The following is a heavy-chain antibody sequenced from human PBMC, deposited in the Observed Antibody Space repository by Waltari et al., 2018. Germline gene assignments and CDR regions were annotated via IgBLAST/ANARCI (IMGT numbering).Heavy chain of an antibody. D-gene: IGHD4-4*01. CDR1: GGSFSGYY. Sequence: QVQLQQWGAGLLKPSETLSLTCAVYGGSFSGYYWSWIRQPPGKGLEWIGEINHSGSTNYNPSLKSRVTISVDTSKNQFSLKLSSVTAADTAVYYCAREATVTDDAFDIWGQGTMVTVSS. V-gene: IGHV4-34*01. CDR3: AREATVTDDAFDI. CDR2: INHSGST. J-gene: IGHJ3*02.